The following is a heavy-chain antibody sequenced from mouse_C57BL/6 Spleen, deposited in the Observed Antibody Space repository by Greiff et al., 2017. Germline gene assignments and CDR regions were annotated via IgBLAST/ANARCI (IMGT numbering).Heavy chain of an antibody. CDR2: IDPSDSYT. CDR3: AGSYYYGSRGAMDY. J-gene: IGHJ4*01. V-gene: IGHV1-50*01. D-gene: IGHD1-1*01. Sequence: QVQLQQPGAELVKPGASVKLSCKASGYTFTSYWMQWVKQRPGQGLEWIGEIDPSDSYTNYNQKFKGKATLTVDTSSSTAYMQLSSLTSEDSAVYYCAGSYYYGSRGAMDYWGQGTSVTVSS. CDR1: GYTFTSYW.